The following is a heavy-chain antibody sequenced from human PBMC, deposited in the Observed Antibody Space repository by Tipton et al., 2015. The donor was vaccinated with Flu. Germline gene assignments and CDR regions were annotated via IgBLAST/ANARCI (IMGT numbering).Heavy chain of an antibody. V-gene: IGHV4-61*02. Sequence: TLSLTCTVSGGSIDSGSYYWTWIRQPAGEGLQWIGRIYTYGNTDYNPSLKSRVTISIDTSKNEVSLRLSSVTAADTAVYYCATDRANTDAFNIWGQGTMVTVSS. CDR3: ATDRANTDAFNI. D-gene: IGHD2-2*02. CDR2: IYTYGNT. J-gene: IGHJ3*02. CDR1: GGSIDSGSYY.